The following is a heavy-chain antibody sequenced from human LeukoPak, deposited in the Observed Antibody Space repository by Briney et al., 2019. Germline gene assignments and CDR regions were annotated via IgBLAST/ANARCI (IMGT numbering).Heavy chain of an antibody. D-gene: IGHD3-10*01. J-gene: IGHJ5*02. V-gene: IGHV4-38-2*01. Sequence: SETLSLTCAVSGYSISSGYYWGWIRQPPGKGLEWIGSIYHSGSTYYSPSLKSRVTISVDTSKNQFSLKLSSVTAAGTAVYYCARMGYYYGSGSYYNSIYNWFDPWGQGTLVTVSS. CDR2: IYHSGST. CDR3: ARMGYYYGSGSYYNSIYNWFDP. CDR1: GYSISSGYY.